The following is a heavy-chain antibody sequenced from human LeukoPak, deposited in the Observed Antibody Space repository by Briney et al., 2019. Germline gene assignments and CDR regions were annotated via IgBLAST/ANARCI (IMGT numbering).Heavy chain of an antibody. CDR1: GGTFSSYA. D-gene: IGHD2-2*01. V-gene: IGHV1-18*01. CDR3: ARDLTYCDTMSCYDGDFDY. CDR2: ISAYNHNT. Sequence: GASVKVSCKASGGTFSSYAISWVRQAPGQGLEWMGWISAYNHNTNYAQKFQGRVTMTIDTSTTTVYMELWSLRSDDTAIYYCARDLTYCDTMSCYDGDFDYWGQGTPVTVSS. J-gene: IGHJ4*02.